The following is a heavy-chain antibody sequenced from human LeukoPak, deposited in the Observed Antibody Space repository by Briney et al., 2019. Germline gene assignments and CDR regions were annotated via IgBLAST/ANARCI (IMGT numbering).Heavy chain of an antibody. Sequence: TGGSLRLSCAASGFTFSSYVMHWVRQAPGKGLEYVSAISSNGGSTYYANSVKGRFTISRDNSKNTLYLQMNGLRAEDTAVYYCARHLYFDYWGQGTLVTVSS. V-gene: IGHV3-64*01. CDR2: ISSNGGST. CDR1: GFTFSSYV. J-gene: IGHJ4*02. CDR3: ARHLYFDY.